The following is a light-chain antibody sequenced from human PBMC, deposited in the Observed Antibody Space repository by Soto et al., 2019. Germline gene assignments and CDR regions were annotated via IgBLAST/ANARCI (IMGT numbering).Light chain of an antibody. CDR1: QSVSSY. CDR2: DAS. V-gene: IGKV3-11*01. CDR3: QHRDKWPRT. J-gene: IGKJ2*01. Sequence: EIVLTQSPATLSLSPGERATLSCRASQSVSSYLAWYQHKPGQAPRLLIYDASNRATDIPARFSGSGSGTDFTLTISSLESEDFAVYYCQHRDKWPRTFGQGTKLEIK.